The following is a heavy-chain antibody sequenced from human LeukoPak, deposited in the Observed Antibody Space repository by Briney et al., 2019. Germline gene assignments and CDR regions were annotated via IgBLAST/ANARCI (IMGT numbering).Heavy chain of an antibody. D-gene: IGHD3-22*01. CDR2: ISSSSSTI. CDR3: AKGFYDSSGYYVDAFDI. J-gene: IGHJ3*02. CDR1: GFTFSSYS. V-gene: IGHV3-48*01. Sequence: GGSLRLSCAASGFTFSSYSMNWVRQAPGKGLEWVSYISSSSSTIYYADSVKGRFTISRDNSKNTLYLQMNSLRAEDTAVYYCAKGFYDSSGYYVDAFDIWGQGTMVTVSS.